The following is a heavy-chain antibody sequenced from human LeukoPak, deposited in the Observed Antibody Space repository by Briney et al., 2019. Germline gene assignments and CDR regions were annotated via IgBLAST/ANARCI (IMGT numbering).Heavy chain of an antibody. CDR2: IRSKANSYAT. Sequence: GGSLKLSCAASGFTFSGSAMHWVRQASGKGLEWVGRIRSKANSYATAYAASVKGRFTISRDDSKNTAYLQMNSLKTEDTAVYYCTRLAYDYVWRSYRHFDYWGQGTLVTVSS. J-gene: IGHJ4*02. D-gene: IGHD3-16*02. CDR3: TRLAYDYVWRSYRHFDY. V-gene: IGHV3-73*01. CDR1: GFTFSGSA.